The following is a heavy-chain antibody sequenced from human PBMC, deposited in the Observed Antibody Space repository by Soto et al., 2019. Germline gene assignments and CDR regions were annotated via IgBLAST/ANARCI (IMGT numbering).Heavy chain of an antibody. CDR3: ERVISSREEYFEY. J-gene: IGHJ4*02. Sequence: SETLSLTCAVSCDSISGSQWWSWVRLPPWKGLEWIGEISHTGTTNYNPSLKSRVTMSVDKHKNQFSLNLNSVTAEDTDVYYCERVISSREEYFEYGGKGNVVT. V-gene: IGHV4-4*02. D-gene: IGHD2-2*01. CDR2: ISHTGTT. CDR1: CDSISGSQW.